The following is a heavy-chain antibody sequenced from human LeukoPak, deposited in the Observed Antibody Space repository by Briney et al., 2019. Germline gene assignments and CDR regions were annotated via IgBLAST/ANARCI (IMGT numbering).Heavy chain of an antibody. CDR3: ARADYYDILTGYYNDAFDI. CDR1: GGSISSYY. V-gene: IGHV4-4*07. Sequence: SETLSLTCTVSGGSISSYYWSWIRQPAGKGLEWIGRIYTSGGTNYNPSLKSRVTMSVDTSKNQFSLKLSSVTAADTAVYYCARADYYDILTGYYNDAFDIWGQGTMVTVSS. D-gene: IGHD3-9*01. CDR2: IYTSGGT. J-gene: IGHJ3*02.